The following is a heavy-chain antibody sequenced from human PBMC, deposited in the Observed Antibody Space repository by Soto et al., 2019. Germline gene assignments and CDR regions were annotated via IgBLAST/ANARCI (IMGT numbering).Heavy chain of an antibody. J-gene: IGHJ4*01. V-gene: IGHV4-30-2*05. D-gene: IGHD3-22*01. CDR1: CGSISSGVYS. Sequence: SETLSLTCAVSCGSISSGVYSWSWIRQPPGKGLDWIGYIYHSGSTYYNPSLKSRATISGQTSKNQFSLKLSSVTAADTAVYYCARGGYYYENSGQNAYDYWGQGILVNVSS. CDR2: IYHSGST. CDR3: ARGGYYYENSGQNAYDY.